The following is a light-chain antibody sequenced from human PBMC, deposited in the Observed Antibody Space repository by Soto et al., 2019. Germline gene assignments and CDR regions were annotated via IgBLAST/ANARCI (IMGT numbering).Light chain of an antibody. J-gene: IGKJ1*01. Sequence: DIQMTQSPSTLSESVGDRVTITCRASQNIERWLAWYQRKPGKAPKLLIYKASTLKSGVPSRFSGSGSGTEFTLTIRSLQPDDFATYYCQHYNSYSEAFGQGTKVDIK. V-gene: IGKV1-5*03. CDR2: KAS. CDR3: QHYNSYSEA. CDR1: QNIERW.